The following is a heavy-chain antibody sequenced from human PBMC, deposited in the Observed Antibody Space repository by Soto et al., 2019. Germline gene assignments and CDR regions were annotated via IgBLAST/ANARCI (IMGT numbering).Heavy chain of an antibody. CDR2: FDPEDGET. D-gene: IGHD1-26*01. V-gene: IGHV1-24*01. J-gene: IGHJ3*02. Sequence: ASVKVSCKVSGYTLTELSMHWVRQAPGKGLEWMGGFDPEDGETIYAQKFQGRVTMTEDTSTDTAYMELSSLRSEDTAVHYCATAYDSGSYYEGFDIWGQGTMVTVSS. CDR3: ATAYDSGSYYEGFDI. CDR1: GYTLTELS.